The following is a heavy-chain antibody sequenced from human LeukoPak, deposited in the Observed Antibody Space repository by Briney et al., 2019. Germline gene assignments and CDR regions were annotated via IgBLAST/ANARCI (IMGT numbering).Heavy chain of an antibody. CDR1: GYTFTSYG. J-gene: IGHJ4*02. V-gene: IGHV1-18*01. D-gene: IGHD1-26*01. Sequence: ASVKASCKASGYTFTSYGITWVRQAPGQGLEWMGLISAYNGNTKYAQNFQGRVTMTTDTSTTTAYMELRSLRSDDTAVYYCARVTRILGPTPTNFDCWGQGTLVTVSS. CDR3: ARVTRILGPTPTNFDC. CDR2: ISAYNGNT.